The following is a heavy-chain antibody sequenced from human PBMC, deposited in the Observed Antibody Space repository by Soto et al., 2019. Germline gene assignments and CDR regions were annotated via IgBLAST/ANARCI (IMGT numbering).Heavy chain of an antibody. J-gene: IGHJ3*02. CDR2: IYPGDSDT. CDR1: GYSFTSNC. Sequence: GESLKISCKASGYSFTSNCIGWVRQMPGKGLEWMGVIYPGDSDTRYSPSFQGQVTISADKSISTAYLQWINLKASDTAIYYCARRTSYDILSGYYGAFDIWGQGTMVTVSS. D-gene: IGHD3-9*01. V-gene: IGHV5-51*01. CDR3: ARRTSYDILSGYYGAFDI.